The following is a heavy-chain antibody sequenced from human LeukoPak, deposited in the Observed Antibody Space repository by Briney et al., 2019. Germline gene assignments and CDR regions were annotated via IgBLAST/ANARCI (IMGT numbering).Heavy chain of an antibody. CDR2: IVVGSGNT. V-gene: IGHV1-58*02. Sequence: SVKVSCKASGFTFTSSAMHWVRQARGQRLEWIGWIVVGSGNTNYAQKFQERVTITRDMSTSTAYMELSSLRSEDTAVYYCAATYYDFWSGYPNFDYWGQGTLVTVSS. CDR1: GFTFTSSA. CDR3: AATYYDFWSGYPNFDY. D-gene: IGHD3-3*01. J-gene: IGHJ4*02.